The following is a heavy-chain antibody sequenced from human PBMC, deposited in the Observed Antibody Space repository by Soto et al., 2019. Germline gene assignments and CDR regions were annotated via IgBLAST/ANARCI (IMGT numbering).Heavy chain of an antibody. J-gene: IGHJ4*02. CDR2: IYYSGST. V-gene: IGHV4-39*01. CDR3: ASIPSIAACYFDY. CDR1: GGSISSSSYY. D-gene: IGHD6-6*01. Sequence: PSETLSLTCTVSGGSISSSSYYWGWIRQPPGKGLEWIGSIYYSGSTYYNPSLKSRVTISVDTSKNQFSLKLSSVTAADTAVYYCASIPSIAACYFDYWGQGTLVTVSS.